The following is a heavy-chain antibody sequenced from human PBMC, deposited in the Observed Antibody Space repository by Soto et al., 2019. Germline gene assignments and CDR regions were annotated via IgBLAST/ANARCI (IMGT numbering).Heavy chain of an antibody. CDR2: IIPLLDKA. CDR1: GGTFSNDI. V-gene: IGHV1-69*08. J-gene: IGHJ4*02. D-gene: IGHD5-12*01. CDR3: ERDSPLGSTFSGYEALDY. Sequence: QVQLVQSGAEVKKPGSSVKVSCKTSGGTFSNDIITWVRQDPGQGLEWMGRIIPLLDKANYAQKCQGRVTITADKSTSPAYMEMNSLRSEDTAVYYCERDSPLGSTFSGYEALDYWGQGTLVTVSS.